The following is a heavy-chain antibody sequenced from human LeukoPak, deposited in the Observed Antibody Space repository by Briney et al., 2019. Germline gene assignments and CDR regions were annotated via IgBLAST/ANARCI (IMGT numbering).Heavy chain of an antibody. Sequence: SVKVSCKASGGTFSSYAISWVRQAPGQGLEWMGGIIPTFGTANYAQKFQGRVTITADESTSTAYMELSSLRSEDTAVHYCAREYCSGGSCFPSGYGMDVWGKGTTVTVSS. CDR2: IIPTFGTA. V-gene: IGHV1-69*13. CDR1: GGTFSSYA. D-gene: IGHD2-15*01. CDR3: AREYCSGGSCFPSGYGMDV. J-gene: IGHJ6*04.